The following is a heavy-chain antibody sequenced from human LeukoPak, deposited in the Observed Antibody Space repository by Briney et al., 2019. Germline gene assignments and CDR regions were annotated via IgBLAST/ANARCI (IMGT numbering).Heavy chain of an antibody. CDR1: GFTFSSYA. D-gene: IGHD1-26*01. CDR3: ARVGHILGAKLDY. J-gene: IGHJ4*02. CDR2: VSYDGTDK. V-gene: IGHV3-30*04. Sequence: PGGSLRLSCAASGFTFSSYAIHWVRQAPGKGLEWVAGVSYDGTDKYYADSVKGRFSISRDNSKNTLFPQMNSLKPEDTAVFYCARVGHILGAKLDYWGQGTLVTVSS.